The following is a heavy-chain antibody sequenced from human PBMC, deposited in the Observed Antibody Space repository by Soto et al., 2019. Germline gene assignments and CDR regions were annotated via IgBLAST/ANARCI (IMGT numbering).Heavy chain of an antibody. CDR2: INADGTNT. V-gene: IGHV3-74*01. D-gene: IGHD1-26*01. CDR3: VKSYCLPPG. Sequence: EVQLVESGGGLAQPGGSLRLSCIASGFIFSDNWMHWVRQAPGKGLVWVSRINADGTNTAYADSVKGRFTISRDNAKNSLYLEMNSLRGEDTAVYYCVKSYCLPPGWGQGALVTVS. CDR1: GFIFSDNW. J-gene: IGHJ4*02.